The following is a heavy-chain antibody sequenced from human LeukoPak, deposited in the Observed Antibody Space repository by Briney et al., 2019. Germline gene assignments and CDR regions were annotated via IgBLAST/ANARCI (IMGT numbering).Heavy chain of an antibody. CDR2: IHSANGYI. Sequence: GGSLRLSCAASKFTFSAYTMHWVRQAPGKGLEWVSCIHSANGYIYYADSVKGRFTISRDNAESSLYLQMTSLRAEDTAVYYCASSCSAGNCPFDTWGQEPWSPSPQ. CDR3: ASSCSAGNCPFDT. D-gene: IGHD2-15*01. CDR1: KFTFSAYT. J-gene: IGHJ5*01. V-gene: IGHV3-21*01.